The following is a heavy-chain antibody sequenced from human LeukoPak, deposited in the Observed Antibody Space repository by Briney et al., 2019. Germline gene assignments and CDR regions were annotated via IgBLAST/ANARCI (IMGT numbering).Heavy chain of an antibody. V-gene: IGHV1-46*01. J-gene: IGHJ4*02. Sequence: YMHWVRQAPGXGLEWMGIINPSGGSTSYAQKFQGRVTMTRDTSTSTVYMELSSLRSEDTAVYYCARAKRTGTNKHYYCSGGSCYPDYWGQGTLVTVSS. CDR3: ARAKRTGTNKHYYCSGGSCYPDY. CDR2: INPSGGST. D-gene: IGHD2-15*01. CDR1: Y.